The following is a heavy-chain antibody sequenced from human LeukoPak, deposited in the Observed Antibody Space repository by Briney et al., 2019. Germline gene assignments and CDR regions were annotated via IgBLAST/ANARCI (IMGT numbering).Heavy chain of an antibody. V-gene: IGHV3-74*01. D-gene: IGHD3-22*01. CDR1: RFTFSTYW. CDR3: ARGDSSGYYDTYYFDY. Sequence: PGGSLRLSCAASRFTFSTYWMHWVRQAPGKGLVWVSRINSDGSSTGYADSVKGRFTISRDNAKNSLYLQMNSLRAEDTAVYYCARGDSSGYYDTYYFDYWGQGTLVTVSS. CDR2: INSDGSST. J-gene: IGHJ4*02.